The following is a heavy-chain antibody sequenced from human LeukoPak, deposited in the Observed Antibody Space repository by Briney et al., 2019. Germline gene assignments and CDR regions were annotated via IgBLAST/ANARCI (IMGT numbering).Heavy chain of an antibody. CDR2: IRFNGGLS. CDR1: GFTFSNHA. Sequence: GGSLRLSCAASGFTFSNHAMSWVRQAPGMGLEWVSSIRFNGGLSYYADSVKGRFTISRDSSKNTLFLQMDSLRADDTAFYYCASTASYCGFDCYSYFDYWGQGILVTVSS. D-gene: IGHD2-21*02. J-gene: IGHJ4*02. V-gene: IGHV3-23*01. CDR3: ASTASYCGFDCYSYFDY.